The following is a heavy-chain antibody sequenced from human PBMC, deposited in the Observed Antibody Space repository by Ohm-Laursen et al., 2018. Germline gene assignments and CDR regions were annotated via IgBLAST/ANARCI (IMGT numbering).Heavy chain of an antibody. Sequence: SDTLSLTCIVSGASISSTSSYWGWIRQPPGKGLDWIGTIYYSGTTYYNTSLKSRVTISVDTSKNHFSLKLSSVTAADTAVYYCARRSGNYIVGYYFDYWGQGTLVTVSS. CDR1: GASISSTSSY. J-gene: IGHJ4*02. D-gene: IGHD4-11*01. V-gene: IGHV4-39*01. CDR2: IYYSGTT. CDR3: ARRSGNYIVGYYFDY.